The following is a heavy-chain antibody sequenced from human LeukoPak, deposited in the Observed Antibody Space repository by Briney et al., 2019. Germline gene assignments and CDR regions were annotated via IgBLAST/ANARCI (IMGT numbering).Heavy chain of an antibody. J-gene: IGHJ5*02. D-gene: IGHD3-3*01. Sequence: SETLSLTCAVYGGSFSGDDWSWIRQPPGKGREWIGQINHSGSTNYNPSLKSRVTISLDTSKNQFSLKLRSVTAADTAVYYCAKHLRRRFFSKTLGFDPWGQGTLVTVSS. CDR1: GGSFSGDD. V-gene: IGHV4-34*01. CDR2: INHSGST. CDR3: AKHLRRRFFSKTLGFDP.